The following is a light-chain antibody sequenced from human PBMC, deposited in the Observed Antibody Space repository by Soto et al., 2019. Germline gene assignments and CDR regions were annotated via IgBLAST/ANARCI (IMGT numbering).Light chain of an antibody. CDR3: QEYESNLLT. J-gene: IGKJ1*01. CDR2: DAS. CDR1: ERISSW. V-gene: IGKV1-5*01. Sequence: DILMTQSPSTLSASVGDRITITCRASERISSWLAWYQQKSGKAPQLLIYDASTLESEVPSRFSGSGFGTEFSLHISSLQSADLAIYYCQEYESNLLTFGPGTKVEIK.